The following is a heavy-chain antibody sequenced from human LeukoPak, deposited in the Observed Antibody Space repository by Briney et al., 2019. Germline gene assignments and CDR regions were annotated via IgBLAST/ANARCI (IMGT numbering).Heavy chain of an antibody. V-gene: IGHV3-7*01. CDR2: IKEDGSAK. Sequence: PGGSLRLSCAASGLPFSNYWMSWVRQAPGKGLEWVANIKEDGSAKYYVDSVKGRFTISRDNAKNSLYLQMNSLRAEDTAVYYCATEVYYYMDVWGKGTTVTVSS. CDR1: GLPFSNYW. CDR3: ATEVYYYMDV. J-gene: IGHJ6*03.